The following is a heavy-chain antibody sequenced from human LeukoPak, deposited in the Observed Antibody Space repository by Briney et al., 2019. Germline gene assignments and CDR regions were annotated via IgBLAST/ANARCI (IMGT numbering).Heavy chain of an antibody. CDR2: ISYDGSNK. CDR1: GFTFSSYG. CDR3: AKDRIAQGPGSYYSLGLGY. V-gene: IGHV3-30*18. D-gene: IGHD3-10*01. J-gene: IGHJ4*02. Sequence: GGSLRLSCAASGFTFSSYGMHRVRQAPGKGLVWVAVISYDGSNKCYADSVKGRFTISRDNSKNTLYLQMNSLRAEDTAVYYCAKDRIAQGPGSYYSLGLGYWGQGTLVTVSS.